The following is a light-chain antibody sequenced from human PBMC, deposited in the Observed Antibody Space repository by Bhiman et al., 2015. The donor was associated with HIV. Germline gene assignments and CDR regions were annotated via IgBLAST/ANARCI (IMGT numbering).Light chain of an antibody. J-gene: IGLJ1*01. Sequence: QSALTQAASVSGSPGQSITISCTGTSSDVGAYNFVSWYQHHPGSAPKLIIYDVTNRPSGVSNRFSGSKSGNTASLTISGLQAEDETDYYCSSLTSSLTYVFGTGTKVTVL. CDR3: SSLTSSLTYV. CDR1: SSDVGAYNF. CDR2: DVT. V-gene: IGLV2-14*03.